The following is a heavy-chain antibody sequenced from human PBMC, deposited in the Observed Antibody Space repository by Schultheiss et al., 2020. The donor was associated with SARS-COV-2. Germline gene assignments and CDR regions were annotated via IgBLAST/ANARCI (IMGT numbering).Heavy chain of an antibody. V-gene: IGHV3-15*01. CDR2: IKSKTDGGTT. CDR3: TTASGSYYNGIDY. Sequence: GGSLRLSCAASGFTFSSYAMHWVRQAPGKGLEWVGRIKSKTDGGTTDFAAPVKGRFTISRDDSKNTLYLQMNSLKTEDTAVYYCTTASGSYYNGIDYWGQGSLVTVSS. J-gene: IGHJ4*02. D-gene: IGHD3-10*01. CDR1: GFTFSSYA.